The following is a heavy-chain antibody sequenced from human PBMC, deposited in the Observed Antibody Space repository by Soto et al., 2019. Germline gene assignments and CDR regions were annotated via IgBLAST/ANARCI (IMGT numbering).Heavy chain of an antibody. CDR1: GFAFSSYW. J-gene: IGHJ4*02. CDR3: ARNFVYTSDN. V-gene: IGHV3-7*01. D-gene: IGHD2-2*02. CDR2: IEQDGSEK. Sequence: GGSLRLSCAASGFAFSSYWMSWIRQAPGKGLEWVANIEQDGSEKHYVDSAKGRFTISRDNAKNSLYLQMNSLRVEDTAVYYYARNFVYTSDNWGQGTPVTVSS.